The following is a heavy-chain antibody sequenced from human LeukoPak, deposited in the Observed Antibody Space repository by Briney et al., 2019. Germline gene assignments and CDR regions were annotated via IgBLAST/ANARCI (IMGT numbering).Heavy chain of an antibody. J-gene: IGHJ6*03. Sequence: KPSETLSLTCTVSGGSISSYYWSWIRQPPGKGLEWIGYIYYSGSTNYNPSLKSRVTISVDTSKNQFSLKLSSVTAADTAVYYCARATIFGGYYYMDVWGKGTTVTVS. CDR2: IYYSGST. CDR1: GGSISSYY. D-gene: IGHD3-3*01. CDR3: ARATIFGGYYYMDV. V-gene: IGHV4-59*01.